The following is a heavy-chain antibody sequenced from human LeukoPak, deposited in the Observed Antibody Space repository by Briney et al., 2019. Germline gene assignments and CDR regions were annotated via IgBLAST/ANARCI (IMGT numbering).Heavy chain of an antibody. CDR2: IYYSGST. CDR3: ARDHCSSTSCPDWFDP. D-gene: IGHD2-2*01. J-gene: IGHJ5*02. CDR1: GGSISSYY. Sequence: SETLSLTCTVSGGSISSYYWSWIRQPPGKGLEWIGYIYYSGSTNYNPSLKSRVTISVDTSKNQFSLKLSSVTAADTAVYYCARDHCSSTSCPDWFDPWGQGTLVTVSS. V-gene: IGHV4-59*12.